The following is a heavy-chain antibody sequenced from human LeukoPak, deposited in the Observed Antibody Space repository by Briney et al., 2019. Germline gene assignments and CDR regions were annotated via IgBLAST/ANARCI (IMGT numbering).Heavy chain of an antibody. V-gene: IGHV4-39*07. CDR1: GGSISSSSYY. D-gene: IGHD6-13*01. CDR2: IYYSGST. CDR3: AREPAAAGTGPSWFDP. J-gene: IGHJ5*02. Sequence: PSETLSLTCTVSGGSISSSSYYWGWIRQPPGKGLEWIGSIYYSGSTYYNPSLKSRVTISVDTSKNQFSLKLSSVTAADTAVYYCAREPAAAGTGPSWFDPWGQGTLVTVSS.